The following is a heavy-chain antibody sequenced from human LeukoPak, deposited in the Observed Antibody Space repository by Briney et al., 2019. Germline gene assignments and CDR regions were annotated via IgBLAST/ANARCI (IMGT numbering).Heavy chain of an antibody. CDR2: INDSGRI. CDR3: ARRWNYGRNYYIDV. CDR1: GGSFSNYY. D-gene: IGHD1-7*01. Sequence: PSETLSLTCAVYGGSFSNYYWSWIRQPPGKGLEWIGEINDSGRINYNPSLLSRVTVSVDPSKSQFSLSLTSVTATDTAVHYCARRWNYGRNYYIDVWGKGATVSVSS. J-gene: IGHJ6*03. V-gene: IGHV4-34*01.